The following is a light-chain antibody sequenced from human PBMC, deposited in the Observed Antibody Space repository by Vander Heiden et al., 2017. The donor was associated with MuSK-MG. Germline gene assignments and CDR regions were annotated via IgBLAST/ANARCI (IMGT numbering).Light chain of an antibody. Sequence: QSVLTQPPSVSGGPGQRVTISCTGSSSNFGAGYDVHWYQHLPGTAPKLLIYGNSNRPSGVPDRFSGSKSGTSASLAITGLQAEDEADYYCQSYDSSLSGSVFGGGTKLTVL. J-gene: IGLJ2*01. CDR2: GNS. CDR3: QSYDSSLSGSV. CDR1: SSNFGAGYD. V-gene: IGLV1-40*01.